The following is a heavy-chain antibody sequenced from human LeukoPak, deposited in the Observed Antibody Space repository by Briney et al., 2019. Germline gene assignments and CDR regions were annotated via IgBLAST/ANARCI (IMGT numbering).Heavy chain of an antibody. J-gene: IGHJ4*02. V-gene: IGHV3-21*04. CDR1: GFTFSSYS. CDR2: ISSSSSYI. D-gene: IGHD3-22*01. Sequence: GGSLRLSCAASGFTFSSYSMNWVRQAPGKGLEWVSSISSSSSYIYYADSLKGRFTISRDNAKNSLYLQMNSLRAEDTALYYCARVINTLDYYDSSGYSGGFDYWGQGTLVTVSS. CDR3: ARVINTLDYYDSSGYSGGFDY.